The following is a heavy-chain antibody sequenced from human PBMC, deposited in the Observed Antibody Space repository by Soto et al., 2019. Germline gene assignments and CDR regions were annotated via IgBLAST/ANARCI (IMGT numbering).Heavy chain of an antibody. D-gene: IGHD6-13*01. Sequence: PGGSLRLSCAASGFTFSSYAMGWVRQAPGKGLDWVSVISGSGGITYSADSVKGRFTISRDNSKNILYLQMNSLRAEDTAVYYCAKSKYSSSRYFDYWGQGTLVTVSS. CDR3: AKSKYSSSRYFDY. J-gene: IGHJ4*02. CDR1: GFTFSSYA. CDR2: ISGSGGIT. V-gene: IGHV3-23*01.